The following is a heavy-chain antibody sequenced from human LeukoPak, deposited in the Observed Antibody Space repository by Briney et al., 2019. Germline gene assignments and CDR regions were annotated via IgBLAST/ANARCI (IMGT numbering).Heavy chain of an antibody. CDR1: GYSFTSYW. V-gene: IGHV5-51*03. D-gene: IGHD1-26*01. J-gene: IGHJ4*02. CDR3: ARLVTTGPYSGSYSDY. Sequence: GESLKISCKGSGYSFTSYWMGWVRKMPGKGLEWMGIIYPGDSDTRYSPSFQGETTISDDKSISTAYLQWSSLKAWDSAMYYCARLVTTGPYSGSYSDYWGQGTLVTVSS. CDR2: IYPGDSDT.